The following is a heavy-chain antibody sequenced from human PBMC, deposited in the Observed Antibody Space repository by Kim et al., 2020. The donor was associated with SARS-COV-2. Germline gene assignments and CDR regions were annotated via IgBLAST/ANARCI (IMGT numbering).Heavy chain of an antibody. D-gene: IGHD2-15*01. CDR1: GGTFTKYA. Sequence: SVKVSCKASGGTFTKYAFSWVRQAPGQGLEWMGRIIPILDLPNYAQRFQGRITITADKSTSTAYMELSSLRSEDTAVYYCAGDLSVTPAPRAVPFDYWGPGTLVTVSS. CDR3: AGDLSVTPAPRAVPFDY. V-gene: IGHV1-69*04. J-gene: IGHJ4*02. CDR2: IIPILDLP.